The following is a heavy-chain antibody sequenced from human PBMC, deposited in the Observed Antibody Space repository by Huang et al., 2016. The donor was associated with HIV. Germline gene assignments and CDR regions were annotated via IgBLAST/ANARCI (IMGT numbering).Heavy chain of an antibody. CDR3: ARDHWYPLQNWFDL. V-gene: IGHV1-18*01. Sequence: QVELVQSGAEVKRPGASVRVSCKAAGYIFTKYGINWVRQAPGQGLEWMGGISAYNGNTHYARKFQGRVTLTRDTSATTAYMELRDVTSADTAVYYCARDHWYPLQNWFDLWGQGTLVTVSS. D-gene: IGHD1-1*01. CDR2: ISAYNGNT. J-gene: IGHJ5*01. CDR1: GYIFTKYG.